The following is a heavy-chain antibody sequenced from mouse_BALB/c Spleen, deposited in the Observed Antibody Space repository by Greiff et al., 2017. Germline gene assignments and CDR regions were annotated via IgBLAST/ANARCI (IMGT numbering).Heavy chain of an antibody. Sequence: EVQLQQSGPGLVKPSQSLSLTCTVTGYSITSDYAWNWIRQFPGNKLEWMGYISYSGSTSYNPSLKSRISITRDTSKNQFFLQLNSVTTEDTATYYCARYYYGSSAFAYWGQGTLVTVSA. CDR3: ARYYYGSSAFAY. D-gene: IGHD1-1*01. CDR2: ISYSGST. J-gene: IGHJ3*01. V-gene: IGHV3-2*02. CDR1: GYSITSDYA.